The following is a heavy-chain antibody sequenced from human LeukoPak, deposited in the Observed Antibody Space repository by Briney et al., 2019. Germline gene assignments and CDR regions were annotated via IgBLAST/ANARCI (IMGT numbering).Heavy chain of an antibody. CDR3: AKDPYYGSGSYYAFDY. D-gene: IGHD3-10*01. CDR1: GFTFSRYW. Sequence: PGGSLRLSCAASGFTFSRYWMHWVRQVPGKGLEWVSAISGSAGNTYYADSVKGRFTISRDNSKNTLYLQMNSLRVEDTAVYYCAKDPYYGSGSYYAFDYWGQGTLVTVSS. J-gene: IGHJ4*02. CDR2: ISGSAGNT. V-gene: IGHV3-23*01.